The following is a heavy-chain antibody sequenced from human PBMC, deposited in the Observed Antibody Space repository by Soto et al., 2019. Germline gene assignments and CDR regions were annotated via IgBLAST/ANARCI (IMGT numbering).Heavy chain of an antibody. D-gene: IGHD6-19*01. CDR1: GFTFSSYW. J-gene: IGHJ4*02. Sequence: PGGSLSLSCAASGFTFSSYWMHWVRQAPGKGLVWVSRINSDGSSTSYADSMKGRFTIYRDNAKNTLYLKMNSLRAEDTAVYYCARAFGWYDVLPLDYWGQGTLVTVSS. CDR3: ARAFGWYDVLPLDY. CDR2: INSDGSST. V-gene: IGHV3-74*01.